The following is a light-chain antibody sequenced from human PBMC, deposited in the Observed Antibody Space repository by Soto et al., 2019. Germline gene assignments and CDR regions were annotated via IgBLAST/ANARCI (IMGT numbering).Light chain of an antibody. CDR2: DVS. J-gene: IGLJ1*01. V-gene: IGLV2-11*01. Sequence: QSALTQPRSVSGSPGQSVTISCTGTSSDVGGYNYVSWYQQHPGKAPKLMIYDVSKRPSGVPDRVSGSKSGNTASLTISGLQAEDEADYYCCPYAGSFNYVFGTVTKLTVL. CDR1: SSDVGGYNY. CDR3: CPYAGSFNYV.